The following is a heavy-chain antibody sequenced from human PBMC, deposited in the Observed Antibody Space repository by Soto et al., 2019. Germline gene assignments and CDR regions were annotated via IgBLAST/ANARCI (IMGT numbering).Heavy chain of an antibody. CDR3: SGYYDSSGYSNFDY. CDR1: GFTFSSYS. CDR2: ISSSSSTI. J-gene: IGHJ4*02. D-gene: IGHD3-22*01. V-gene: IGHV3-48*02. Sequence: GGSLRLSCAASGFTFSSYSMNWVRQAPGKGLEWVSYISSSSSTIYYADSVKGRFTISRDNAKNSLYLQMNSLRDEDTAVYYCSGYYDSSGYSNFDYWGQGTLVTVSS.